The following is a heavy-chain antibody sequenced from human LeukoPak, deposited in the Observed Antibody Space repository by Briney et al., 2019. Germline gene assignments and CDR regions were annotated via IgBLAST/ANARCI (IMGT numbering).Heavy chain of an antibody. CDR2: ISSDSKSI. J-gene: IGHJ4*02. Sequence: GGSLRLSCVVSGFSFDDYGMNWVRQTPGKGLEWVSSISSDSKSIAYADSVRGRFTISRDNAKNSLYLQMNSLRPEDTALYYCAKRGQGFDYWGQGNLVTVSS. CDR1: GFSFDDYG. V-gene: IGHV3-9*01. CDR3: AKRGQGFDY.